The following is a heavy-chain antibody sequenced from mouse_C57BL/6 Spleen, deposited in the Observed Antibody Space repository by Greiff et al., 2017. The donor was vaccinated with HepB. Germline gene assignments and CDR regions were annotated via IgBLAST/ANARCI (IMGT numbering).Heavy chain of an antibody. V-gene: IGHV1-81*01. CDR1: GYTFTSYG. D-gene: IGHD1-1*01. J-gene: IGHJ1*03. Sequence: VQGVESGAELARPGASVKLSCKASGYTFTSYGISWVKQRTGQGLEWIGEIYPRSGNTYYNEKFKGKATLTADKSSSTAYMELRSLTSEDSAVYFCARRRDGSGYFDVWGTGTTVTVSS. CDR3: ARRRDGSGYFDV. CDR2: IYPRSGNT.